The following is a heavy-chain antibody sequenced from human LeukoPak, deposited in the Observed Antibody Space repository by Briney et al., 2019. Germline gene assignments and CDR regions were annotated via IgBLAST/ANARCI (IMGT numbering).Heavy chain of an antibody. CDR1: GYTFTGYY. Sequence: GASVKVSCKASGYTFTGYYMHWVRQAPGQGLEWMGWINPNSGGTNYAQKFQGRVTMTRDTSISTAYMELSRLRSDDTAVYYCARGGGPDYYYYGMDVWGQGTTVTVSS. CDR3: ARGGGPDYYYYGMDV. V-gene: IGHV1-2*02. CDR2: INPNSGGT. D-gene: IGHD6-25*01. J-gene: IGHJ6*02.